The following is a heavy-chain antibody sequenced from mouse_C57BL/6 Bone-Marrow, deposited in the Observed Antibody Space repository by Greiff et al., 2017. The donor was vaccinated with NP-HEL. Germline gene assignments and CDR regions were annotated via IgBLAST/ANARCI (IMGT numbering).Heavy chain of an antibody. CDR2: INPNNGGT. D-gene: IGHD2-2*01. J-gene: IGHJ1*03. Sequence: EVKLMESGPELVKPGASVKMSCKASGYTFTDYNMHWVKQSHGKSLEWIGYINPNNGGTSYNQKFKGKATLTVNKSSSTAYMELRSLTSEDSAVYYCARSQGIYYGYWGYFDVWGTGTTVTVSS. V-gene: IGHV1-22*01. CDR1: GYTFTDYN. CDR3: ARSQGIYYGYWGYFDV.